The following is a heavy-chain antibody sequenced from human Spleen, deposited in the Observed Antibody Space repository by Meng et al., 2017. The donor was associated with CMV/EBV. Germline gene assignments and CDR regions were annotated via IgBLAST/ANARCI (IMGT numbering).Heavy chain of an antibody. V-gene: IGHV1-69*05. J-gene: IGHJ6*02. Sequence: SVKVSCKASGGRVSSFAIHWARQAPGQGLEWMGGNIPILGTADYAQKFQGRLTITTDESTNTAYMEVSSLRSEDTAVYYCARAPSSLYGMDVWGLGTTVTVSS. CDR3: ARAPSSLYGMDV. CDR1: GGRVSSFA. D-gene: IGHD2-2*01. CDR2: NIPILGTA.